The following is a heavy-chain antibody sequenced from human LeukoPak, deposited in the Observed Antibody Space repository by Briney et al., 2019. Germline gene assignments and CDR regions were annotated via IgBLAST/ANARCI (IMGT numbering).Heavy chain of an antibody. V-gene: IGHV3-23*01. CDR3: AKDYPYYYDSSGYFLDYFDY. CDR1: GFTFSSYA. J-gene: IGHJ4*02. CDR2: ISGSGGST. Sequence: PGGSLRLSCAASGFTFSSYAMSWVRQAPGKGLEWVSAISGSGGSTYYADSVKGRFTISRDNSKNTRYLQMNSLRAEDTAVYYCAKDYPYYYDSSGYFLDYFDYWGQGTLVTVSS. D-gene: IGHD3-22*01.